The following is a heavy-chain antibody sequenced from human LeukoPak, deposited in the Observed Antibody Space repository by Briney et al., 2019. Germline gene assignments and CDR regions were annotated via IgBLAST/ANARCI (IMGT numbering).Heavy chain of an antibody. Sequence: GESLKISCKGLGYSFSSYSIGWVRQMPGKGLEWMGIIYPDVSDTRYSPSFQGQVTISADKSFSTAYLQWSSLKASDTAMYCCARQYYDFWSGYPRQTYYFDYWGQGTLVTVSS. V-gene: IGHV5-51*01. D-gene: IGHD3-3*01. CDR3: ARQYYDFWSGYPRQTYYFDY. J-gene: IGHJ4*02. CDR1: GYSFSSYS. CDR2: IYPDVSDT.